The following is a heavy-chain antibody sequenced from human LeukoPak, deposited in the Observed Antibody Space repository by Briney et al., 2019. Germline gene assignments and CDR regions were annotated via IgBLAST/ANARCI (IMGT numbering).Heavy chain of an antibody. Sequence: SGGSLRLSCAASGFTFSSYGMHWVRQAPGKGLEWVAFIRYDGSNKYYADSVKGRFTISRDNSKNTLYLQMNSLRAEDTAVYYCAKDRVTVTPHLDYWGQGTLVTVSS. CDR1: GFTFSSYG. V-gene: IGHV3-30*02. D-gene: IGHD4-17*01. CDR2: IRYDGSNK. CDR3: AKDRVTVTPHLDY. J-gene: IGHJ4*02.